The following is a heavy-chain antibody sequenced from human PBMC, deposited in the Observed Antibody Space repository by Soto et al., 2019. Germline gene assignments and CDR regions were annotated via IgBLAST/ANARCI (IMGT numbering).Heavy chain of an antibody. CDR2: ISYSGST. CDR3: ARHQGYSSCYVDV. Sequence: SETLSLTCTVSDGSIGSLIYYWGWIRQPPGKGLEWLGTISYSGSTYYNPSLKSRVTISVDTSKNQFSLKLRSVTAADTAVYYCARHQGYSSCYVDVWDKGTTVTVSS. CDR1: DGSIGSLIYY. J-gene: IGHJ6*03. V-gene: IGHV4-39*01.